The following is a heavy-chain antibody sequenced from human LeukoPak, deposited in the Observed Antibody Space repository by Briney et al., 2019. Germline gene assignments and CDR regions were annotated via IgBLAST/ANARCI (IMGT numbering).Heavy chain of an antibody. Sequence: ASVKVSCKASGYTFTGYYMHWVRQAPGQGLEWMGWINPNSGGTNYAQKFQGRVTMTRDTSISTAYMELSRLRSDDTAVYYCAREREIPSFLSYYDFWSGAYMGFDPWGQGTLVTVSS. CDR2: INPNSGGT. CDR3: AREREIPSFLSYYDFWSGAYMGFDP. V-gene: IGHV1-2*02. D-gene: IGHD3-3*01. CDR1: GYTFTGYY. J-gene: IGHJ5*02.